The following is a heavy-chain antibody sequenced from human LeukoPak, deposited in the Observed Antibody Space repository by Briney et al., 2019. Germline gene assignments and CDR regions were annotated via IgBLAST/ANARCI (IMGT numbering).Heavy chain of an antibody. CDR3: ARGYGSGSDAFDI. CDR1: GFTSTSYT. V-gene: IGHV3-30*04. D-gene: IGHD3-10*01. J-gene: IGHJ3*02. Sequence: GGSLRLSCAASGFTSTSYTMHWGRPAPGKGLEWVAVISYDGSNKYYADSVKGRFTISRDKSKNTLYLEMNSLRAEDTAVYYCARGYGSGSDAFDIWGQGTMVTVSS. CDR2: ISYDGSNK.